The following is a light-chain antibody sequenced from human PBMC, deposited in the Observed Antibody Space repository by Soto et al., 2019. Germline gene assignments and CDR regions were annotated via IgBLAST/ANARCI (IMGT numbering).Light chain of an antibody. CDR1: SSAVGKYNY. CDR2: EVS. CDR3: SSYTGSSINTVV. J-gene: IGLJ2*01. Sequence: QYGLTQPASVSGSPGQSITSSGTGTSSAVGKYNYVSWYQQHPAKAPKLMIFEVSNRPSGVSNRFSGSKSGNTASLTISGLQAEDEAEYYCSSYTGSSINTVVFGGGTKLTVL. V-gene: IGLV2-14*01.